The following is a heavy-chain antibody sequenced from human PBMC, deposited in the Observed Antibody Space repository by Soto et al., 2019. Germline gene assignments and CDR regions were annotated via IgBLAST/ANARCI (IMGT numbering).Heavy chain of an antibody. CDR2: IYYSGST. CDR3: ARDTEVDTAMVD. D-gene: IGHD5-18*01. J-gene: IGHJ4*02. V-gene: IGHV4-31*03. Sequence: QVQLQESGPGLVKPSQTLSLTCTVSGGSISSGGYYWSWIRQHPGKGLEWIGYIYYSGSTYYNPSLKIRVTLSVDTSKNQFSLKLSSVTAADTAVYYCARDTEVDTAMVDWGQGTLVTVSS. CDR1: GGSISSGGYY.